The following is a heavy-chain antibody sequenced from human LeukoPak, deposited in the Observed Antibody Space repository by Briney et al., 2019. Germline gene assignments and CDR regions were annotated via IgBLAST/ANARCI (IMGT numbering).Heavy chain of an antibody. D-gene: IGHD5-24*01. V-gene: IGHV4-59*01. CDR3: ARSGGDRVEMPTIIDY. CDR2: IHYSGST. J-gene: IGHJ4*02. Sequence: KPSETLPLTCTVSGGSSSSYYWSWIRQPPGKGLEWIGYIHYSGSTNYNPSLKSRVSILVDTSKNQFSLRLSSVTAADTAVYYCARSGGDRVEMPTIIDYWGQGTLVTVSS. CDR1: GGSSSSYY.